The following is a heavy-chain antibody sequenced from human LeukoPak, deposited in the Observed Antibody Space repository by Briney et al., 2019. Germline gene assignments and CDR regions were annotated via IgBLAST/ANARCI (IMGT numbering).Heavy chain of an antibody. D-gene: IGHD4-11*01. V-gene: IGHV1-2*02. CDR2: INPNSGGT. CDR1: GYTLTELS. Sequence: ASVKVSCKVSGYTLTELSMHWVRQAPGQGLEWMGWINPNSGGTNYAQKFQGRVTMTRDTSTSIVYMELSSLSPEDTAVYYCARQQGLQNLNFDHWGQGTLVTVSS. J-gene: IGHJ5*02. CDR3: ARQQGLQNLNFDH.